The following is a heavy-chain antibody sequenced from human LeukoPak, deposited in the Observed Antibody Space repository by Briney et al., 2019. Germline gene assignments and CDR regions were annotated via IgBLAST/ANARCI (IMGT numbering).Heavy chain of an antibody. CDR2: INTYNGNT. J-gene: IGHJ3*01. CDR3: ARDRSEHYDRSAYSWNDAFDL. V-gene: IGHV1-18*01. CDR1: GGTFSSYA. Sequence: ASVKVSCKASGGTFSSYAISWVRQAPGQGLEWMGWINTYNGNTNYAQRLQGRVTMTTDTSTNTAYMELRSLRSDDTAVYYCARDRSEHYDRSAYSWNDAFDLWGQGTMVTVSS. D-gene: IGHD3-22*01.